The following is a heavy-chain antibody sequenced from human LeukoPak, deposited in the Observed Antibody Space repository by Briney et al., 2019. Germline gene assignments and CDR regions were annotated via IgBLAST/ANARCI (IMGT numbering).Heavy chain of an antibody. V-gene: IGHV4-4*07. CDR3: ARDAPAGRGDYDFINWFDP. Sequence: PSETLSLTCTVSGGSISSYYWSWIRQPAGKGLEWIGRIYTSGSTNYNPSLKSRVTMSVDTSKNQFSLKLSSVTAADTAVYYCARDAPAGRGDYDFINWFDPWGQGTLVTVSS. CDR1: GGSISSYY. J-gene: IGHJ5*02. CDR2: IYTSGST. D-gene: IGHD3-3*01.